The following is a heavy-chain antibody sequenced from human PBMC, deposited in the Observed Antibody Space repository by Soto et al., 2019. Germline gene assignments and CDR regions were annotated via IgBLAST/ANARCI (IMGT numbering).Heavy chain of an antibody. CDR3: ARDHSSSWYGNYYYGMDV. Sequence: ASVKVSCKASGGTFSSYAISWVRQAPGQGLEWMGGIIPIFGTANYAQKFQGRVTITADESTSTAYMELSSLRSEDTAVYYCARDHSSSWYGNYYYGMDVWGQGTTVTVYS. CDR2: IIPIFGTA. J-gene: IGHJ6*02. V-gene: IGHV1-69*13. D-gene: IGHD6-13*01. CDR1: GGTFSSYA.